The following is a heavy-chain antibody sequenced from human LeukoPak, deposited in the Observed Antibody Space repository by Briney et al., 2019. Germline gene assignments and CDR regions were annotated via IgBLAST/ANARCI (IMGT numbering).Heavy chain of an antibody. CDR3: AKAVTSDYHSLYYNYYMDV. J-gene: IGHJ6*03. D-gene: IGHD3-10*01. V-gene: IGHV3-30*18. CDR2: ISYDGSIK. CDR1: GFTFRSYA. Sequence: GGSLRLSCAASGFTFRSYAMHWVFQAPGKGLEWAAVISYDGSIKYFGDSVKGRFTISRDNSKNTLYLQMDSLRGEDTAIYYCAKAVTSDYHSLYYNYYMDVWGKGTTVTVSS.